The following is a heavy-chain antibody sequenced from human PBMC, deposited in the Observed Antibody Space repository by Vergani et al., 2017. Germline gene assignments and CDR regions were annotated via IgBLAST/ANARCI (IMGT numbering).Heavy chain of an antibody. CDR2: IYYSGST. CDR3: AMPDYYDSSGYSRYLFDY. Sequence: QVQLQESGPGLVKPSETLSLTCTVSGGSISSYYWSWIRQPPGKGLEWIGYIYYSGSTNYNPSLKSRVTISVDTSKNQFSLKLSSVTAADTAVYYCAMPDYYDSSGYSRYLFDYWGQGTLVTVSS. J-gene: IGHJ4*02. CDR1: GGSISSYY. D-gene: IGHD3-22*01. V-gene: IGHV4-59*01.